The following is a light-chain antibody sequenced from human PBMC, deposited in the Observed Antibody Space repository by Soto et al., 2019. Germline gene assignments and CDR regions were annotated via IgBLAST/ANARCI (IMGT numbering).Light chain of an antibody. Sequence: EIVLTQSPGTLSLSPGERATLSCRASQSVSSSYLARYQQKPGQAPRLLIYGASSRATGIPDRFSGSGSGTDFTLTISRLEPEDFAVYYCQQRNTFGQGTKLEIK. V-gene: IGKV3-20*01. J-gene: IGKJ2*01. CDR3: QQRNT. CDR2: GAS. CDR1: QSVSSSY.